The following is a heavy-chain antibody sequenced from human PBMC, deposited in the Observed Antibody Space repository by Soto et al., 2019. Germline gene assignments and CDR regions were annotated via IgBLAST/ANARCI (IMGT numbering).Heavy chain of an antibody. J-gene: IGHJ4*02. Sequence: VGSLRLSCAVSGFTVSNNYMSWVRQAPGKGLEGVSVIYSGGYTAYGDSVKGRFTISRDNSKNTLYLQMNSLRAEDTAIYYCAKKVNSGPGSQYFDYWGQGTLVTVSS. CDR3: AKKVNSGPGSQYFDY. D-gene: IGHD3-10*01. V-gene: IGHV3-53*01. CDR1: GFTVSNNY. CDR2: IYSGGYT.